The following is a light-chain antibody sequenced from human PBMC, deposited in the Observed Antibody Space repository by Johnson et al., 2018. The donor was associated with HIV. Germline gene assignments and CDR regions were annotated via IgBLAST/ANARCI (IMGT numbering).Light chain of an antibody. J-gene: IGLJ1*01. Sequence: LTQPPSVSAAPGQKVTVYCSGSTSNIGNNYVSWYQQLPGTAPKLLIYDNNKRPSGIPDRFSGSKSGTSATLGITGLQTGDEADYYCGTWDSSLYAYVFGTGTKVTAL. CDR2: DNN. CDR3: GTWDSSLYAYV. V-gene: IGLV1-51*01. CDR1: TSNIGNNY.